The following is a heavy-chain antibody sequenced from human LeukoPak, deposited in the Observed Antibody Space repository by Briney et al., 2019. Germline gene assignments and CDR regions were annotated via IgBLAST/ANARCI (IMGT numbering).Heavy chain of an antibody. CDR3: ARGRSGYYYFDY. V-gene: IGHV3-30-3*01. D-gene: IGHD3-22*01. J-gene: IGHJ4*02. Sequence: PGRSLRLSCAASGFTFSSYAMHWVRQAPGKGLEWVAVISYDGSNKYYADSVKGRFTISRDNSKNTLYLQMNGLRAEDTAVYYCARGRSGYYYFDYWGQGTLVTVSS. CDR1: GFTFSSYA. CDR2: ISYDGSNK.